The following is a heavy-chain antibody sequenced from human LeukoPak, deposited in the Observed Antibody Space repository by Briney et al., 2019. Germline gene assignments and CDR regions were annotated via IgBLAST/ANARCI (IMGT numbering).Heavy chain of an antibody. CDR1: GGSISSYY. CDR2: IYYSGST. Sequence: SETLSLTCTVSGGSISSYYWSWIRQPPGKGLEWIGYIYYSGSTNYNPSLKSRVTISVDTSKNQFPLKLSSVTAADTAVYYCARGSGSSGSPLFDYWGQGTLVTVSS. V-gene: IGHV4-59*01. D-gene: IGHD3-22*01. J-gene: IGHJ4*02. CDR3: ARGSGSSGSPLFDY.